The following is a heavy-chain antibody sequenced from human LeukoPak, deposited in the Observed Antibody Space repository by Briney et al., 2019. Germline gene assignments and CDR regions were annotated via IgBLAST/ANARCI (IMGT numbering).Heavy chain of an antibody. CDR3: ARESGGNTMAGDY. D-gene: IGHD2-15*01. CDR2: ISTYTGDT. Sequence: ASVKVSCKASGYTFTNRGISWVRQAPGQGLEWMGWISTYTGDTNFAQNFQGRVTLTTDTTTSTAHMELRSLRSDDTAVYYCARESGGNTMAGDYWGQGTLVTVSS. CDR1: GYTFTNRG. J-gene: IGHJ4*02. V-gene: IGHV1-18*01.